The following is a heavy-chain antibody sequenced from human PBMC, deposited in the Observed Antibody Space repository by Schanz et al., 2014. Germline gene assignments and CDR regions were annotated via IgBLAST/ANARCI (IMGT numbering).Heavy chain of an antibody. CDR1: GFTFSSYA. CDR3: VKDAYCAGDCCPAEYFQH. J-gene: IGHJ1*01. D-gene: IGHD2-21*02. V-gene: IGHV3-64D*06. Sequence: EVQLVESGGYLVQPGGSLRLSCSASGFTFSSYAMHWVRQASGKGLEYVSAITRSGGGTYYSDSVKGRFTISRDNSKNALYLQMSSLRHEDSAVYYCVKDAYCAGDCCPAEYFQHWGHGTLVTVSS. CDR2: ITRSGGGT.